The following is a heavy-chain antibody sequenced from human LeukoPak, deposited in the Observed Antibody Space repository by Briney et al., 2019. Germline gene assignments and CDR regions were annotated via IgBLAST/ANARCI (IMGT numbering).Heavy chain of an antibody. CDR2: ISGSGGST. Sequence: GGPLRLSCAASGFTFSSYAMSWVRQAPGKGLEWVSAISGSGGSTYYADSVKGRFTISRDNAKNSLYLQMNSLRAEDTAVYYCARDRRFLEWKDFDYWGQGTLVTVSS. CDR3: ARDRRFLEWKDFDY. CDR1: GFTFSSYA. V-gene: IGHV3-23*01. D-gene: IGHD3-3*01. J-gene: IGHJ4*02.